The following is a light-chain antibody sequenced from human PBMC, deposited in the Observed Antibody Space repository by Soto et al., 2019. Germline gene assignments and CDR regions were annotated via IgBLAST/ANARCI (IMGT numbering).Light chain of an antibody. Sequence: EIVMTQSPATLSVSPGERVTLSCRASQSINNKVAWYQQKPGQAPRLLIYGASTRATGISARFSGSGSGTEFTLTISSLQSEDFAVYYCQQYNNWPRTFGGGTKVDIK. CDR1: QSINNK. J-gene: IGKJ4*01. CDR3: QQYNNWPRT. V-gene: IGKV3-15*01. CDR2: GAS.